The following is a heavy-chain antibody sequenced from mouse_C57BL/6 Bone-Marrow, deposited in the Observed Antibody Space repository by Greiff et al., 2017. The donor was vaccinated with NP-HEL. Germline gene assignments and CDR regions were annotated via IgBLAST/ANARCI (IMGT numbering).Heavy chain of an antibody. V-gene: IGHV5-9*01. Sequence: DVHLVESGGGLVKPGGSLKLSCAASGFTFSSYTMSWVRQTPEKRLEWVATISGGGGNTYYPDSVKGRFTISRDNAKNTLYLQMSCLRSEDTALYYCARDYGSSRMDYWGQGTSVTVSS. J-gene: IGHJ4*01. CDR2: ISGGGGNT. CDR1: GFTFSSYT. D-gene: IGHD1-1*01. CDR3: ARDYGSSRMDY.